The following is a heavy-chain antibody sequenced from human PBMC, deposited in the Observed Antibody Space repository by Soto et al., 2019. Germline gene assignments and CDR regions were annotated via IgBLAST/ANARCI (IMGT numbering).Heavy chain of an antibody. CDR3: ARGYGSYYVDLDY. V-gene: IGHV4-59*01. CDR2: FYYSGST. Sequence: QVQLQESGPGLVKPSETLSLTCTVSGGSISSYYWSWIRQPPGKGLEWIAYFYYSGSTNYNPSLKSRVTISVDTSKNQFSLQLSSVTAADTAVYYGARGYGSYYVDLDYWGQGTLVTVSS. J-gene: IGHJ4*02. CDR1: GGSISSYY. D-gene: IGHD1-26*01.